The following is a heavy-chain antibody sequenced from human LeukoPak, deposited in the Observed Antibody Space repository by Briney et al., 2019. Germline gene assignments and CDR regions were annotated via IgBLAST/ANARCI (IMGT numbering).Heavy chain of an antibody. CDR2: ISHDGST. Sequence: SETLSLTCAAYGGSFSGYHWSWIRQPPGKALEWIGTISHDGSTNYNPSLKSRVTISGDTSMTQFSLKLSSVTAADTAVYYCASSIAVAGTLFYWGPGTLVAVSS. J-gene: IGHJ4*02. CDR1: GGSFSGYH. V-gene: IGHV4-34*01. CDR3: ASSIAVAGTLFY. D-gene: IGHD6-19*01.